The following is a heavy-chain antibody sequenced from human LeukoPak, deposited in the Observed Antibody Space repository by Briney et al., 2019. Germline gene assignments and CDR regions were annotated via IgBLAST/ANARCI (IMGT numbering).Heavy chain of an antibody. CDR1: GFTFSSYA. CDR2: ISYDGSNK. D-gene: IGHD3-16*01. CDR3: AGGPPGPTPQKASQH. V-gene: IGHV3-30-3*01. J-gene: IGHJ1*01. Sequence: GGSLRLSCAASGFTFSSYAMHWVRQAPGKGLEWVAVISYDGSNKYYADSVKGRFTISRDNSKNTLYLQMNSLRAEDTAVYYCAGGPPGPTPQKASQHGAQATLVTVPS.